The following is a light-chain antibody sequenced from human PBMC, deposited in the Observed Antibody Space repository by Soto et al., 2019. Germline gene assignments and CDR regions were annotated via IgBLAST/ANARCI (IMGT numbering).Light chain of an antibody. CDR1: QSVSSN. CDR3: QQHNNWPLT. V-gene: IGKV3-15*01. J-gene: IGKJ4*01. CDR2: GVS. Sequence: EIVMTQSPGTLSVSPGERATLSCRASQSVSSNLAWYQQKPGQAPRLLIYGVSTRATGIPARFSGSGSGTEFTLTISSPQSEDSAVYYCQQHNNWPLTFGGGTKVELK.